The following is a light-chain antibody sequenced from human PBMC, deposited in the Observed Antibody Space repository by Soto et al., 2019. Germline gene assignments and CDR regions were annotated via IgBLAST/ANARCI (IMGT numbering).Light chain of an antibody. CDR3: LQDYTYPWT. Sequence: AIQMTQSPSSLSASVGDRVTITCRASQGIRNDLGWYQQKPGKAPKLLIYAASSLQSGVPSRFSGSGSGTDFTLTISSLKHEDFATYYCLQDYTYPWTFGKGTKVEIK. V-gene: IGKV1-6*01. CDR2: AAS. CDR1: QGIRND. J-gene: IGKJ1*01.